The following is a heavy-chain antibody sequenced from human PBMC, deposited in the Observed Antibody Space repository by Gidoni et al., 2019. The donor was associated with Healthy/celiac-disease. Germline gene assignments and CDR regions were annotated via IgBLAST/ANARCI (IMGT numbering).Heavy chain of an antibody. V-gene: IGHV3-48*03. Sequence: EVQLVESGGGLVQPGGSLRLSCAVSGFPFSSHEINWVRHAPGKGLEWVSYSSISGSTLYYADSVKGRFTISRANAKNSLFLQMNSLRAEDTGLYYCARDKRGVTTGSYYYYYMDVWGKGTTVTVSS. CDR3: ARDKRGVTTGSYYYYYMDV. CDR1: GFPFSSHE. J-gene: IGHJ6*03. D-gene: IGHD3-10*01. CDR2: SSISGSTL.